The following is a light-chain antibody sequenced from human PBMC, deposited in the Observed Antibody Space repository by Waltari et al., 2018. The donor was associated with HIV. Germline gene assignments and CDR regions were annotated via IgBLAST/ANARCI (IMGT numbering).Light chain of an antibody. J-gene: IGLJ1*01. Sequence: QSVLTQPPSVSGAPGQRVTITGTWSRSTIGAGYDVHWVQQLPGTSPELLIYGYTNRPSGVPDRFFSSKSGTSASLAITGLQAGYEADYYFQSYGSGLSAYVFGTGTKVNV. CDR2: GYT. V-gene: IGLV1-40*01. CDR3: QSYGSGLSAYV. CDR1: RSTIGAGYD.